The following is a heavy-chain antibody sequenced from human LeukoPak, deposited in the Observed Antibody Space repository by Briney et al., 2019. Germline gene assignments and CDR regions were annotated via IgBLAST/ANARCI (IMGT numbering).Heavy chain of an antibody. Sequence: PGGSLRLSCAASGFTFSSYGMHWVRQAPGKGLEWVAFIRYDGSNKYYADSVKGRFTISRDNSKNTLYLQMNSLRAEDTAVYYCAKWTDYDSSGYHYFDYWGQGTLVTVSS. V-gene: IGHV3-30*02. J-gene: IGHJ4*02. D-gene: IGHD3-22*01. CDR1: GFTFSSYG. CDR3: AKWTDYDSSGYHYFDY. CDR2: IRYDGSNK.